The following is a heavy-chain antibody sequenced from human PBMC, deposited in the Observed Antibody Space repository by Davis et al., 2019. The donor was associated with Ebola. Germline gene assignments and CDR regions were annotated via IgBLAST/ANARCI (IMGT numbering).Heavy chain of an antibody. J-gene: IGHJ5*02. D-gene: IGHD3-10*01. V-gene: IGHV3-74*01. CDR2: INRDGTTT. CDR1: GFDFTNSW. CDR3: MSLSGAS. Sequence: PGGSLSLSCAVSGFDFTNSWMSWVRHRPGEGLVWVSHINRDGTTTNYADSVEGRFTISRDNAKNSLYLQMNSLRAQDTAVYYCMSLSGASWGPGTLVTVSS.